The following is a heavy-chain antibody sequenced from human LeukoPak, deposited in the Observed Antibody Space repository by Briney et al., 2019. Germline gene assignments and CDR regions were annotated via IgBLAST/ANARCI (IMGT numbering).Heavy chain of an antibody. CDR3: ARRDCSGGSCYDYYGTDV. CDR2: IYSGGST. Sequence: GGSLRLSCAASGFTVSSNYMSWVRQAPGKGLEWVSVIYSGGSTYYADSVKGRFTISRHNSKNTLYLQMNSLRAEDTAVYYCARRDCSGGSCYDYYGTDVWGQGTTVTVSS. J-gene: IGHJ6*02. CDR1: GFTVSSNY. V-gene: IGHV3-53*04. D-gene: IGHD2-15*01.